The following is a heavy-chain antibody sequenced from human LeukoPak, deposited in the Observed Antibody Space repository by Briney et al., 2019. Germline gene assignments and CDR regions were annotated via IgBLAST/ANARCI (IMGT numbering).Heavy chain of an antibody. D-gene: IGHD2-21*02. CDR2: IKYSGDT. CDR3: ARGLGWKVTVMGLFSMDV. CDR1: GGSSRGYD. V-gene: IGHV4-34*01. J-gene: IGHJ6*03. Sequence: ETPCLTRGLDGGSSRGYDSSAVPDTPERRRESRGEIKYSGDTNYNPSLKSRVTISVDTSKNKFSLKVRSVIAADTAVYFCARGLGWKVTVMGLFSMDVWGEGATVTVSS.